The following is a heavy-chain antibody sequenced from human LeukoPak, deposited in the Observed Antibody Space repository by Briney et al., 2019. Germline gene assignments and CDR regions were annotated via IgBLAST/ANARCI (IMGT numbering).Heavy chain of an antibody. D-gene: IGHD5-18*01. CDR3: AKAPSKTWIQLAYYFDY. J-gene: IGHJ4*02. CDR2: MNPNSANT. CDR1: GYTFINYD. V-gene: IGHV1-8*03. Sequence: ASVKVSCKASGYTFINYDINWVRQAPGQGLEWMGWMNPNSANTGYAQKFQGRVTITRNTSIGTAFMELSSLRSEDTAVYYCAKAPSKTWIQLAYYFDYWGQGTLVTVSS.